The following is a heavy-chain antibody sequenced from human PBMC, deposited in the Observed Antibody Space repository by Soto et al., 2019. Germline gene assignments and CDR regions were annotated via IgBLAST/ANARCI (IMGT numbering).Heavy chain of an antibody. D-gene: IGHD1-1*01. CDR1: EFTFNNYV. V-gene: IGHV3-23*01. CDR3: ARDRATGTTGYYFDY. Sequence: GGSLRLSCAASEFTFNNYVMSWVRQAPGKGLEWVSAITNSGGSTYYADSVKGRFTISRHNSKNTLYLQMNSLRAEDTAVYYCARDRATGTTGYYFDYWGQGTLVTVSS. CDR2: ITNSGGST. J-gene: IGHJ4*02.